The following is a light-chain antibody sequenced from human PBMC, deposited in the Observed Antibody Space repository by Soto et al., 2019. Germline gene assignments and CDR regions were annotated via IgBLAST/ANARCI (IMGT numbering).Light chain of an antibody. J-gene: IGLJ1*01. V-gene: IGLV2-11*01. Sequence: QSALTQPRSVSGCPGQSVTVSCTGTSSDVGGHNYVSWYQQHPGKAPQLMIYDVTKRPSGVPDRFSGSKSGSTASLTISGLQAEDEADYYCCSYAGIYASVYGTGTKLTVL. CDR2: DVT. CDR1: SSDVGGHNY. CDR3: CSYAGIYASV.